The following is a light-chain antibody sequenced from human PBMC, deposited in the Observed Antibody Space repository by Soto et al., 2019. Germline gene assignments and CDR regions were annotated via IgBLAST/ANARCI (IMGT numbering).Light chain of an antibody. V-gene: IGKV3-15*01. Sequence: EIVMTQSPATLSVSPGERATLSCRASQSLSSSLAWYQQKPGQAPRLLIYGASTRATGIPARFSGSGSGTDFALTINRLEPEDFAVYYCQQYDGAPLTFGPGTKVDIK. CDR1: QSLSSS. CDR3: QQYDGAPLT. CDR2: GAS. J-gene: IGKJ3*01.